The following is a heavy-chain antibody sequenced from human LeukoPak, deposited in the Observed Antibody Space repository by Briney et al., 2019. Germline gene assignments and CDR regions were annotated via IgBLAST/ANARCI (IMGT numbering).Heavy chain of an antibody. CDR2: IYHSGST. Sequence: SETLSLTCTVSGYSISSGYYWGWIRQPPGKGLEWIGSIYHSGSTYYNPSLKSRVTISVDTSKNQFSLKLSSVTAADTAVYYCARDLSTVNFDYWGQGTLVTVSS. CDR1: GYSISSGYY. V-gene: IGHV4-38-2*02. D-gene: IGHD4-17*01. CDR3: ARDLSTVNFDY. J-gene: IGHJ4*02.